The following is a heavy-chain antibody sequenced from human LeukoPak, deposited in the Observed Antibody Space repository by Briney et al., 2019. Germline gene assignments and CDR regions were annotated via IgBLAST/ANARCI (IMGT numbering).Heavy chain of an antibody. D-gene: IGHD5-12*01. J-gene: IGHJ4*02. Sequence: PSETLSLTCAVYGGSFSGYYWSWIRQPPGKGLEWIGEINHSGSTNYNPSLKSRVTISVDMSKNQFSLKLSSVTAADTAVYYCARGARGYSGYDFDYWGQGTLVTVSS. CDR1: GGSFSGYY. CDR2: INHSGST. V-gene: IGHV4-34*01. CDR3: ARGARGYSGYDFDY.